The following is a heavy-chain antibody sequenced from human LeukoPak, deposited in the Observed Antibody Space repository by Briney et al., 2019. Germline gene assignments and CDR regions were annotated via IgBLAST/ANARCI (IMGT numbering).Heavy chain of an antibody. Sequence: GASVKVSCKASGYTFTCYYMHWVRQAPGQGLEWMGWINPNSGGTNYAQKFQGRVTMTRDTSISTAYMELSSLRSGDTAVYYCARWGGSGWYYHYYYYMDVWGKGTPVTISS. D-gene: IGHD6-19*01. CDR1: GYTFTCYY. CDR2: INPNSGGT. CDR3: ARWGGSGWYYHYYYYMDV. V-gene: IGHV1-2*02. J-gene: IGHJ6*03.